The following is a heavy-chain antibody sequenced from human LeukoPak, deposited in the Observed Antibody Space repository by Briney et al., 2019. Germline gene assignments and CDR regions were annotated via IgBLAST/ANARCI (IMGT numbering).Heavy chain of an antibody. Sequence: AAVKVSCKASGYTFTGYYMHWVRQAPGQGLEWMGLINPNSGGTNYAQKFQGRVTMTRDTSISTAYMALSRLRSDDTAVYYCARDWRDGYNYYYYYMDVWGKGTTVTVS. V-gene: IGHV1-2*06. CDR2: INPNSGGT. CDR1: GYTFTGYY. D-gene: IGHD5-24*01. J-gene: IGHJ6*03. CDR3: ARDWRDGYNYYYYYMDV.